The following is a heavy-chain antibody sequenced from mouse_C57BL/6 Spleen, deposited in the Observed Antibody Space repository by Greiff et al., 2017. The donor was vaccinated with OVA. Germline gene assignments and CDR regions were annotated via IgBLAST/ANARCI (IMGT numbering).Heavy chain of an antibody. V-gene: IGHV1-39*01. D-gene: IGHD1-1*01. CDR1: GYSFTDYH. J-gene: IGHJ3*01. CDR3: ARSPYGSTPFAY. CDR2: INPNYGTT. Sequence: EVQLQQSGPELVKPGASVKISCKASGYSFTDYHMNWVKQSTGKSLEWIGVINPNYGTTSYNQKFTGKATLTVDTSSSTADMQLNSLTSEDSAVYYCARSPYGSTPFAYWGQGTLVTVSA.